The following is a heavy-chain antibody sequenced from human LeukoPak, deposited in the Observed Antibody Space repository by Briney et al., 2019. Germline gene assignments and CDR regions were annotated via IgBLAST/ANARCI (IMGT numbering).Heavy chain of an antibody. V-gene: IGHV3-74*01. CDR2: INSDGSST. CDR3: ARGGVSRPTLYDY. D-gene: IGHD2-15*01. J-gene: IGHJ4*02. Sequence: GGSLRLSCVASGFTFSSFWMHWVRQAPGKGLVWVSHINSDGSSTSYADSVKGRFTISRDNAKNTLYLQMNSLRAEDTAVYYCARGGVSRPTLYDYWGQGTLVTVSS. CDR1: GFTFSSFW.